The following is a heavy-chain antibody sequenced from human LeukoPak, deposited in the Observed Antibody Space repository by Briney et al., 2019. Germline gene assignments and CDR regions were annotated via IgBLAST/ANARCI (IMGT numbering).Heavy chain of an antibody. CDR1: GGTFSSYA. Sequence: EASVKVSCKASGGTFSSYAISWVRQAPGQGLEWMGGIIPIFGIANYAQKFQGRVTITTDESTSTAYMELSSLRSEDTAVYYCARDHPVTAKVNYYYYMDVWGKGTTVTVSS. CDR2: IIPIFGIA. CDR3: ARDHPVTAKVNYYYYMDV. J-gene: IGHJ6*03. V-gene: IGHV1-69*05. D-gene: IGHD2-21*02.